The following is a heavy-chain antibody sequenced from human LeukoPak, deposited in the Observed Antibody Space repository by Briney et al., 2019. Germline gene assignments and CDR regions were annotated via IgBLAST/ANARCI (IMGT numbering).Heavy chain of an antibody. CDR2: ISSSGSTI. CDR1: GFTFSDYY. J-gene: IGHJ6*02. Sequence: PGGSLRLSCAASGFTFSDYYMSWIRQAPGKGLEWVSYISSSGSTIYYADSVKGRFTISRDNAKNSLYLQMNSLRAEDTAVYYCAREIAVAGTSYYYYYGMDVWGQGTTVTVSS. CDR3: AREIAVAGTSYYYYYGMDV. V-gene: IGHV3-11*01. D-gene: IGHD6-19*01.